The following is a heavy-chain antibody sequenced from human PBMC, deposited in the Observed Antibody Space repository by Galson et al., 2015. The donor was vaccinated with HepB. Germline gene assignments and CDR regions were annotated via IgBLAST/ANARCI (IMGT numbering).Heavy chain of an antibody. CDR1: GFTFSSYG. CDR3: ASAHYYGSGSYAFDI. Sequence: SLRLSCAASGFTFSSYGMHWVRQAPGKGLEWVAFIRYDGSNKYYADSVKGRFTISRDNSKNTLYLQMNSLRAEDTAVYYCASAHYYGSGSYAFDIWGQGTMVPVSS. V-gene: IGHV3-30*02. J-gene: IGHJ3*02. CDR2: IRYDGSNK. D-gene: IGHD3-10*01.